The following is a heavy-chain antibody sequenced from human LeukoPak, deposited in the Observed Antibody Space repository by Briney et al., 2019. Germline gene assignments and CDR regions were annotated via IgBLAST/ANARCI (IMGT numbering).Heavy chain of an antibody. Sequence: GGSLRLSCAASGFTFSRYWMHWVRQAPGEGLVWVSRIDERGTTIDYADSVRDRFTISRDNAKNTLYLHMNSLRAEDTAMYYCARDMGGAGSHWGQGSLVTVSS. CDR3: ARDMGGAGSH. D-gene: IGHD3-10*01. CDR2: IDERGTTI. V-gene: IGHV3-74*01. CDR1: GFTFSRYW. J-gene: IGHJ4*02.